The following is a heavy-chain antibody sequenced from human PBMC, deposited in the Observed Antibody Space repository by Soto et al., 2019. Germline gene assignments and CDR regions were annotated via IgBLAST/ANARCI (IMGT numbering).Heavy chain of an antibody. CDR1: GFSFDTYG. CDR2: ISSHGSNK. J-gene: IGHJ4*02. D-gene: IGHD5-18*01. V-gene: IGHV3-30*18. Sequence: QVQLVESGGGVVQPGKSLRLSCAASGFSFDTYGMHWVRQAPGKGLEWVAVISSHGSNKYYADSVKGRFTISRDDSKNTVFLHMTSLRTEDTALYYCAKEPGWRYSFGWAFDYWGQGTLVTVSS. CDR3: AKEPGWRYSFGWAFDY.